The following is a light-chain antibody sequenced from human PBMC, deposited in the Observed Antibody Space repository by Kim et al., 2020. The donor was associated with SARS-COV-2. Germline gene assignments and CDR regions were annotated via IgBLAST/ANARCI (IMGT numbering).Light chain of an antibody. CDR3: QQYYSTPWT. V-gene: IGKV4-1*01. CDR1: QSVLYNSNNKNY. Sequence: ATINCRSSQSVLYNSNNKNYLAWYQQKPRQPPKLLIYWASTRESGVPDRFSGSGSGTDFTLTISSLQAEDVAVYYCQQYYSTPWTFGQGTKVDIK. J-gene: IGKJ1*01. CDR2: WAS.